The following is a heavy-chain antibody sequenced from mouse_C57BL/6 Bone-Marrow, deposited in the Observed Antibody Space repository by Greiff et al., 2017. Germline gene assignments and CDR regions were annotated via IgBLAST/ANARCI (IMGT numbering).Heavy chain of an antibody. CDR2: IYPGDGDT. J-gene: IGHJ4*01. CDR1: GYAFSSSW. V-gene: IGHV1-82*01. Sequence: VKLVESGPELVKPGASVKISCKASGYAFSSSWMNWVKQRPGKGLEWIGRIYPGDGDTNYNGKFKGKATLTADKSSSTAYMQLSSLTSEDSAVYFCARRRDYGNYGKYYAMDYWGQGTSVTVSS. CDR3: ARRRDYGNYGKYYAMDY. D-gene: IGHD2-1*01.